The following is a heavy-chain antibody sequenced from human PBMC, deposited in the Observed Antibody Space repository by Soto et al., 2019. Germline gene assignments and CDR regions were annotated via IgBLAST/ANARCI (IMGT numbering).Heavy chain of an antibody. D-gene: IGHD6-13*01. CDR1: GFTFSRYS. Sequence: EVQLVESGGGLVKPGGSLRLSCAASGFTFSRYSMNWVRQAPGKGLEWVSSITSSSTYLYYAESVKGRFTISRDDAKNSLYLQMNSLRAEDTAVYYCARDLAAAGYWGQGTLVTVSS. V-gene: IGHV3-21*01. J-gene: IGHJ4*02. CDR3: ARDLAAAGY. CDR2: ITSSSTYL.